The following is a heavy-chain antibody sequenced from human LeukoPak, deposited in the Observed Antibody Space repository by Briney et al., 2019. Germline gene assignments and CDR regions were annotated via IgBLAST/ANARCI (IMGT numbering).Heavy chain of an antibody. CDR3: AREGEYNWNYGYIVGAFDI. D-gene: IGHD1-7*01. Sequence: PSETLSLTCTVSGGSISSYYWSWIRQPPGKGLEWIGYIYYSGSTNYNPSLKSRVTISVDTSKNQFSLKLSSVTAADTAVYYCAREGEYNWNYGYIVGAFDIWGQGTMVTVSS. CDR1: GGSISSYY. CDR2: IYYSGST. J-gene: IGHJ3*02. V-gene: IGHV4-59*01.